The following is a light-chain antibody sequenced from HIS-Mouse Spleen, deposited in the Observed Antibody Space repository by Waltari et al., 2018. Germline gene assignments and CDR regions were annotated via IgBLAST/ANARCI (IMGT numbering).Light chain of an antibody. V-gene: IGLV1-47*01. Sequence: QSVLTQPPSASGTPGQSVTIASSGSSSYIGSHDVYWYQQLHGTAPKLLIYRNNQRPSGVPDRFSGSKSGTSASLAISGLRSEDEADYYCAAWDDSLSGPVFGGGTKLTVL. CDR3: AAWDDSLSGPV. CDR1: SSYIGSHD. J-gene: IGLJ3*02. CDR2: RNN.